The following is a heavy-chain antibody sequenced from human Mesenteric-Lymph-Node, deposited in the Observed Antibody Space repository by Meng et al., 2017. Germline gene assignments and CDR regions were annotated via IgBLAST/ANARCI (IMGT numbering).Heavy chain of an antibody. J-gene: IGHJ6*02. CDR1: GFTFSSYG. V-gene: IGHV3-33*01. D-gene: IGHD1-14*01. CDR3: ARGNRAYYYAMDV. CDR2: IWYDGTNK. Sequence: GESLKISCAASGFTFSSYGMHWVRQAPGRGLEWVSLIWYDGTNKYYADSVKGRFTISRDNSKNTLYLQMNSLRAEDTAMYYCARGNRAYYYAMDVWGQGTTVTVSS.